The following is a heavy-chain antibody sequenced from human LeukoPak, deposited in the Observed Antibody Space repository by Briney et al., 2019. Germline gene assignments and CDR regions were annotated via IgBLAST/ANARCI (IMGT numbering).Heavy chain of an antibody. CDR3: ARGPYSSSWHDY. CDR1: GGSISSYY. CDR2: IYTSGST. V-gene: IGHV4-4*09. Sequence: SETLFLTCTVSGGSISSYYWSWIRQPPGKGLEWIGYIYTSGSTNYNPSLKSRVTISVDTSKNQFSLKLSSVTAADTAVYYCARGPYSSSWHDYWGQGTLVTVSS. D-gene: IGHD6-13*01. J-gene: IGHJ4*02.